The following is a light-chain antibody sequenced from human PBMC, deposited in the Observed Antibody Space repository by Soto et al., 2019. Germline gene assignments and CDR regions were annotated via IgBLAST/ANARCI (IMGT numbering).Light chain of an antibody. CDR3: QQYNDWPPIT. CDR1: QSVSTD. Sequence: VMTQSPPTLSVSPGERAPLSCRASQSVSTDLAWYQQKPGQAPRLLIYGASTRATDVPARFSGGGSGTEFTLTISSLHSEDVAIYYCQQYNDWPPITFGPGTKVDIK. CDR2: GAS. V-gene: IGKV3-15*01. J-gene: IGKJ3*01.